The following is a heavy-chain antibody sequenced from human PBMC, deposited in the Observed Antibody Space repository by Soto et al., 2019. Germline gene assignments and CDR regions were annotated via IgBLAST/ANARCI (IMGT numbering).Heavy chain of an antibody. CDR3: ARDQGVAAAGTTWSDP. V-gene: IGHV4-4*07. Sequence: PSETLSLTCTVSGASMNSYHWSWIRQPAGKGLEWIGHIHSSGSTNYNPSLKSRVTMSVDTSKNQFSLRLMSLTAADTAVYYCARDQGVAAAGTTWSDPWGQGSLVTVSS. CDR1: GASMNSYH. D-gene: IGHD6-13*01. CDR2: IHSSGST. J-gene: IGHJ5*02.